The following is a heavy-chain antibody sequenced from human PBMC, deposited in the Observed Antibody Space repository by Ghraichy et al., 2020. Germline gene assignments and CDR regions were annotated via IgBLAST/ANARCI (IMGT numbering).Heavy chain of an antibody. D-gene: IGHD6-19*01. J-gene: IGHJ4*02. CDR1: GYRFTMFA. Sequence: ASVKVSCKASGYRFTMFAINWVRQAPGQGFEWMGWINTNTGNPTYAQGFTGRFVFSLDTSVSTAFLQITSLRADDSAVYYCARSMAGEGPDYWGQGTLVTVSS. CDR2: INTNTGNP. CDR3: ARSMAGEGPDY. V-gene: IGHV7-4-1*02.